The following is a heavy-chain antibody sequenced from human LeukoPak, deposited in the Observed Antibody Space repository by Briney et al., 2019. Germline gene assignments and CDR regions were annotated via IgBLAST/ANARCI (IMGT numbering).Heavy chain of an antibody. V-gene: IGHV3-30-3*01. D-gene: IGHD3-16*01. J-gene: IGHJ4*02. Sequence: GGSLRLSCAASGFTFSSYWMHWVRQAPGKGLEWVAVISNDGSNKYYADSVKGRFTISRDNSKNTLYLQMNSLRAEDTAVYYCARDIADYDYVWGSVDYWGQGTLVTVSS. CDR2: ISNDGSNK. CDR3: ARDIADYDYVWGSVDY. CDR1: GFTFSSYW.